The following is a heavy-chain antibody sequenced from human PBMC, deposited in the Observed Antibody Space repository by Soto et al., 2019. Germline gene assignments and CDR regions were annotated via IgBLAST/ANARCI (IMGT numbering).Heavy chain of an antibody. CDR3: ARPKTKVYSAFDT. J-gene: IGHJ3*02. CDR2: MSPDGSDT. D-gene: IGHD6-6*01. CDR1: GFTFTSHW. Sequence: EVQLVESGGGLVQPGGSLRLSCAASGFTFTSHWLHWVRQAPGEGLVWVSRMSPDGSDTKFADSVKGRFTIARDNAKSTLYLDMNSLRAEATGVYYCARPKTKVYSAFDTWGQGTMVTVSS. V-gene: IGHV3-74*03.